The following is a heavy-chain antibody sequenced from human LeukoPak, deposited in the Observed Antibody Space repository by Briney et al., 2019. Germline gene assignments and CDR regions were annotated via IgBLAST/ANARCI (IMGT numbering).Heavy chain of an antibody. CDR1: GGSISSYY. CDR2: IYYSGST. V-gene: IGHV4-59*01. J-gene: IGHJ5*02. CDR3: ARGRDRYQLLNR. Sequence: SETLSLTCTVSGGSISSYYWSWIRQPPGKGLEYIGYIYYSGSTNYNPSLKSRVTMSLDTSKNQFSLKLRSVTAADTAVYYCARGRDRYQLLNRWGQGTLVTVSS. D-gene: IGHD2-2*01.